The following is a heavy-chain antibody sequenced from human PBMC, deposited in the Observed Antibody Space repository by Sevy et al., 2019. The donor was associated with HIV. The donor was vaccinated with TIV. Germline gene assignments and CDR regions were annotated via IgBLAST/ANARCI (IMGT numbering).Heavy chain of an antibody. CDR1: GYTFTGYY. D-gene: IGHD3-22*01. J-gene: IGHJ4*02. V-gene: IGHV1-2*02. CDR2: INPNSGGT. Sequence: ASVKVSCKASGYTFTGYYIHWVRQAPGQGLEWMGWINPNSGGTNYAQKFQGRVTMTRDTSISTAYMELSRLRSDDTAVYYCARDPTATNNYYYDSSGYSPLGYWGQGTLVTVSS. CDR3: ARDPTATNNYYYDSSGYSPLGY.